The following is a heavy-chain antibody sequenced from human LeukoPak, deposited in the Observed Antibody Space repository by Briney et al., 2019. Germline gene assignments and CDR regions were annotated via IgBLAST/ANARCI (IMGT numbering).Heavy chain of an antibody. D-gene: IGHD6-13*01. CDR1: GFTFSNYW. CDR2: IKQDGREK. Sequence: PGGSLRLSCAASGFTFSNYWMSWVRQAPGKGLEWVANIKQDGREKYYVDSVKGRFTISRDNAKNSLYLQMNSLRAEDTAVYYCARDVTVGGIAAAGSYYYYGMDVWGQGTTVTVSS. CDR3: ARDVTVGGIAAAGSYYYYGMDV. J-gene: IGHJ6*02. V-gene: IGHV3-7*01.